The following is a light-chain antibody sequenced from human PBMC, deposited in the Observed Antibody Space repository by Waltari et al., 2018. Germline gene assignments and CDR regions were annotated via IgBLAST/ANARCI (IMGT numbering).Light chain of an antibody. Sequence: QSALTQPPSASGSPGQSVTIPCTGTSSDVGGYDYVSWYQQHPGKAPKLMIYDVNKRPSGVPDRFSGSKSGNTASLTVSGLQAEDEADYFCNSYAGSKHYVFGTGTKV. CDR1: SSDVGGYDY. J-gene: IGLJ1*01. CDR3: NSYAGSKHYV. V-gene: IGLV2-8*01. CDR2: DVN.